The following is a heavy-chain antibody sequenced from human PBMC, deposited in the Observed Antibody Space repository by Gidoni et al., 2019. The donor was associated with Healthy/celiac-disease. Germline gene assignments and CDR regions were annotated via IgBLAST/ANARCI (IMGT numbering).Heavy chain of an antibody. CDR2: IETSGST. Sequence: QVQLQESGPGLVKPSQTLPLPCTASGASTSSVSYDWRWTRQPAGKGLEWMGRIETSGSTTYNPTLKSRVTISVDTSKNQFSLKLSSVTAADTAVYYCARAGYCSGGSCYSSWFDPWGQGTLVTVSS. V-gene: IGHV4-61*02. D-gene: IGHD2-15*01. CDR1: GASTSSVSYD. CDR3: ARAGYCSGGSCYSSWFDP. J-gene: IGHJ5*02.